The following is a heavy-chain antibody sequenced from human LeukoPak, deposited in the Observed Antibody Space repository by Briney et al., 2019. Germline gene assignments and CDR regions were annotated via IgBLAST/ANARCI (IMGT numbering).Heavy chain of an antibody. CDR1: GFTFSSHG. CDR3: AKNGDRGAYCSGGSCYPYYYYYIDV. Sequence: QAGGSLRLSCAASGFTFSSHGMNWVRQAPGKGLEWVSGISPSGGITYYTDSVKGRFTISRDNSKNTQSLQMNSLRAEDTAVYYCAKNGDRGAYCSGGSCYPYYYYYIDVWGKGTTVTISS. J-gene: IGHJ6*03. CDR2: ISPSGGIT. D-gene: IGHD2-15*01. V-gene: IGHV3-23*01.